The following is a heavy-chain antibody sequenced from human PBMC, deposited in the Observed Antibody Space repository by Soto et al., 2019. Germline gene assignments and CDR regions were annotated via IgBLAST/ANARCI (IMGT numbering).Heavy chain of an antibody. CDR3: AKGVNLDY. J-gene: IGHJ4*02. CDR1: GFTFTHSA. Sequence: EVQRLESGGGLVQPGGSLRLSCAASGFTFTHSAMRWVRQAPGKGLEWVSGISGSGSRTYYADSAKGRFTVSRDNSKNTLYLQMNGLRAEDTAIYYCAKGVNLDYWGQGTLVTVSS. CDR2: ISGSGSRT. V-gene: IGHV3-23*01.